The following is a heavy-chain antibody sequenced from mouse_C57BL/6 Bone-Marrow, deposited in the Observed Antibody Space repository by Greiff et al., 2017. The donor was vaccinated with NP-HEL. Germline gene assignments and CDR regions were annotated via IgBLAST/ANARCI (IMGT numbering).Heavy chain of an antibody. D-gene: IGHD2-12*01. CDR3: AREKLYSFYAMDY. J-gene: IGHJ4*01. V-gene: IGHV3-6*01. CDR2: ISYDGSN. CDR1: GYSITSGYY. Sequence: EVQVVESGPGLVKPSQSLSLTCSVSGYSITSGYYWNWIRQFPGNKLEWMGYISYDGSNNYNPSLKNRISITRDTSKNQFFLKLNSVTTEDTATYYCAREKLYSFYAMDYWGQGTSVTVSS.